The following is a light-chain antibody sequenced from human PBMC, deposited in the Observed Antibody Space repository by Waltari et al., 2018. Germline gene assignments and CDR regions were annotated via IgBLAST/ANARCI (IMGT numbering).Light chain of an antibody. J-gene: IGKJ4*01. CDR3: QQRDSWPLT. CDR2: DAS. V-gene: IGKV3-11*01. Sequence: DTVLEQSPGTLPSSPGQGATPSCRASRSSSNHIACYQHKPGQAPRLLIFDASNRDAGIPARFSGSGSGTEFTLTISGLQPEDFAVYYCQQRDSWPLTFGGGTKVDFK. CDR1: RSSSNH.